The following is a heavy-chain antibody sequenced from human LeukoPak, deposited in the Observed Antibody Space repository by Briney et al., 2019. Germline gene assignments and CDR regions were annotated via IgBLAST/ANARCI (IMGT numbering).Heavy chain of an antibody. CDR1: GYTFTGYY. V-gene: IGHV1-2*02. CDR2: INPNSGGT. D-gene: IGHD2-2*01. Sequence: ASVKVSCKASGYTFTGYYMHWVRQAPGQGLEWMGWINPNSGGTNYAQKFQGRVTMTRDTSISTAYMELSRLRSDDTAVYYCAREGSTSRRGDNWFDPWGQGTLVTVSS. CDR3: AREGSTSRRGDNWFDP. J-gene: IGHJ5*02.